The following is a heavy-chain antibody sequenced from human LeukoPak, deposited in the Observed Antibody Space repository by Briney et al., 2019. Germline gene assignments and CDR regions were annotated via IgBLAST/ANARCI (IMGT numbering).Heavy chain of an antibody. CDR1: GFTFSSYW. CDR3: AREGIDYYDSSGYYDYGY. Sequence: GGSLRLSCAASGFTFSSYWMHWVRQAPGKGLVGVSRINSDGSSTSYADSVKGRFTISRDNAKNTLYLQMNSLRAEDTAVYYCAREGIDYYDSSGYYDYGYWGQGTLVTVSS. CDR2: INSDGSST. D-gene: IGHD3-22*01. J-gene: IGHJ4*02. V-gene: IGHV3-74*01.